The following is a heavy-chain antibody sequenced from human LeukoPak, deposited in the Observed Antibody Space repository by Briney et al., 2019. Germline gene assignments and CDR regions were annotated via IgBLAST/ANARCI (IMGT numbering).Heavy chain of an antibody. J-gene: IGHJ2*01. CDR2: IYYSGST. CDR3: ARGEDSSGYYYYQTLGWYFDL. CDR1: GGSISSGGYY. V-gene: IGHV4-31*03. Sequence: PSQTLSLTCTVSGGSISSGGYYWSWIRQHPGKGLEWIGYIYYSGSTYYNPSLKSRVTISVDTSKNQFSLKLSSVTAADTAVYYCARGEDSSGYYYYQTLGWYFDLWGRGTLVTVSS. D-gene: IGHD3-22*01.